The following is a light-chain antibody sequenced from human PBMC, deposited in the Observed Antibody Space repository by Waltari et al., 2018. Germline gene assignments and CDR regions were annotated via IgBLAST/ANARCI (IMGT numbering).Light chain of an antibody. V-gene: IGLV1-51*02. CDR2: ENT. J-gene: IGLJ7*01. CDR3: GTWDSSLSGAV. CDR1: SSNIGNTY. Sequence: QSVFTQPPSVSAAPGPRVPISCSGASSNIGNTYLSWYRQFPGPAPKLLIYENTERPSGIPGRFSGSKSGTSATLDITGLQAGDEADYYCGTWDSSLSGAVFGGGTHLTVL.